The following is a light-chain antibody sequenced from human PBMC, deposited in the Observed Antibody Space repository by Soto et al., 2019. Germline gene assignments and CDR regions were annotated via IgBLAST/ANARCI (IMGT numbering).Light chain of an antibody. CDR3: QQYVSSPPLT. CDR1: QSVFSS. CDR2: GAS. J-gene: IGKJ4*01. V-gene: IGKV3-20*01. Sequence: EIVMTQSPATLSVSPGERVTLSCRASQSVFSSLAWYQQKPGQAPRLLIHGASSRATGIPDRFSGSGSGTDFTLTISRLEPEDFAVYYCQQYVSSPPLTFGGGTKVDIK.